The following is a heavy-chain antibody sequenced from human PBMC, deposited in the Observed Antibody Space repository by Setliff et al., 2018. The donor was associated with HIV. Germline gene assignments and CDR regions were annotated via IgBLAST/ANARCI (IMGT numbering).Heavy chain of an antibody. Sequence: PSETLSLTCTVYGGSFSNYYTNWIRQHPGKGLEWIGNIYPSGSIHPSGSTNYNPSLKSRVTISVDTSKNQFSLKLSSATAADTAVYYCARDPGAWNWGRNAFDIWGQGTMVTVSS. CDR1: GGSFSNYY. CDR3: ARDPGAWNWGRNAFDI. CDR2: IYPSGSIHPSGST. D-gene: IGHD7-27*01. V-gene: IGHV4-59*01. J-gene: IGHJ3*02.